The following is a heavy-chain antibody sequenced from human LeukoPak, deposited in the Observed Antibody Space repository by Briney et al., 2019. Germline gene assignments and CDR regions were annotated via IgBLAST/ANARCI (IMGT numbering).Heavy chain of an antibody. Sequence: ASVKLSCKASGYTFTSCDINWVRQPTGQGLEWMGWMNPNSGNTGYGQSFQGRITMTRDISIGTAYMELSNLTSEDTAIYYCTRGSSGRRDNWGQGTLVTVSA. D-gene: IGHD6-19*01. V-gene: IGHV1-8*01. CDR1: GYTFTSCD. CDR2: MNPNSGNT. J-gene: IGHJ4*02. CDR3: TRGSSGRRDN.